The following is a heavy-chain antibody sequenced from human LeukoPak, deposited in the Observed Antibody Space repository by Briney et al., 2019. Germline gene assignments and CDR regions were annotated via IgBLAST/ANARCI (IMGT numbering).Heavy chain of an antibody. D-gene: IGHD7-27*01. J-gene: IGHJ4*02. CDR3: ASNTGTVFDY. CDR2: ISASGGTT. CDR1: GFTFSDYA. V-gene: IGHV3-23*01. Sequence: GGSLRLSCAASGFTFSDYAMNWVRQSPGGGLEWLAAISASGGTTYYTDSVNGRFTISRDNSRSTLHLQLTSVTPEDTALYYCASNTGTVFDYWGQGALVTVSS.